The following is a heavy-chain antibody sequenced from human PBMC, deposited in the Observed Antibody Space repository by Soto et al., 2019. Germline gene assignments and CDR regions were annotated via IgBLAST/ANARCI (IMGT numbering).Heavy chain of an antibody. J-gene: IGHJ6*02. V-gene: IGHV1-69*12. CDR2: IIPIFGTA. Sequence: QVQLVQSGAEVKKPGSSVKVSCKASGGTFSSYAISWVRQAPGQGLKWMGGIIPIFGTANYAQKFQGRVTITADESTSTAYMELSSLRSEDTAVYYCARGITGTVSYYYGMDVWGQGTTVTVSS. CDR3: ARGITGTVSYYYGMDV. CDR1: GGTFSSYA. D-gene: IGHD1-20*01.